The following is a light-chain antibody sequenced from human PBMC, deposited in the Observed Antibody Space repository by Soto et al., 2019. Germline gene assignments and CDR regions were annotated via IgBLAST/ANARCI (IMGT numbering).Light chain of an antibody. CDR2: GAS. Sequence: EIVMTQSPATLSVSPGESATLSCRASQSIGSNLAWYQQKPGQSPRLLIYGASSRATGVPVRFSGSGSGVGFTLTIGGLQSEDFAVYHCQQYNQWPGTFGQGTKV. CDR3: QQYNQWPGT. CDR1: QSIGSN. J-gene: IGKJ1*01. V-gene: IGKV3-15*01.